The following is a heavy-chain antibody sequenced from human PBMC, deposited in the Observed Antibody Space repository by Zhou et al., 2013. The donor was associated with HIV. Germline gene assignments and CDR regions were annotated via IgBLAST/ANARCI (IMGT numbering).Heavy chain of an antibody. J-gene: IGHJ6*02. CDR2: IYSSGNT. Sequence: QVQLQESGPGLVKPSETLSLTCTVSGGSINNYYWSWIRQPAGKGLEWIGRIYSSGNTIYNPSLKSRVTVSVDTSKNQFSLKLSSVTAADTAVYYCARDLYPASRYGMDVWGQGTTVTVSS. CDR1: GGSINNYY. V-gene: IGHV4-4*07. CDR3: ARDLYPASRYGMDV.